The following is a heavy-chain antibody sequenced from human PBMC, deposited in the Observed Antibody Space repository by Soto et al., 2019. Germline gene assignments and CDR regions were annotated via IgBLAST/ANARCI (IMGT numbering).Heavy chain of an antibody. Sequence: QLQLQESGPGLVKPSETLSLTCTVSGGSISSSSYYWGWIRQPPGKGLEWIGSIYYSGSTYYNPSLKSRVTISVDTSKNQFSLELSSVTAADTAVYYCARQGHYGDYYYYMDVWGKGTTVTVCS. CDR1: GGSISSSSYY. J-gene: IGHJ6*03. CDR2: IYYSGST. CDR3: ARQGHYGDYYYYMDV. V-gene: IGHV4-39*01. D-gene: IGHD4-17*01.